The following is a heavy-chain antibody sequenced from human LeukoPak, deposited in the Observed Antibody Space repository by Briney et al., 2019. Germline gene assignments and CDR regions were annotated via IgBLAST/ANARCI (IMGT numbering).Heavy chain of an antibody. CDR1: GYTFTSYG. Sequence: GASGKVSCKAAGYTFTSYGISWVRQGPGQGLEWMGWISAYNGNTNYAQKLHGRVTMTKDTSTSTAYMELRSLRCEDTAVYYYARHYYDILTRYRHFEYWGEGTLVTVSS. CDR2: ISAYNGNT. CDR3: ARHYYDILTRYRHFEY. D-gene: IGHD3-9*01. J-gene: IGHJ4*02. V-gene: IGHV1-18*04.